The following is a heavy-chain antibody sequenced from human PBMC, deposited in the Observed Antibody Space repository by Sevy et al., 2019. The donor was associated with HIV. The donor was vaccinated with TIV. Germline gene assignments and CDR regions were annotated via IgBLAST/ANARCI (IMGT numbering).Heavy chain of an antibody. CDR1: GFTFSTYA. J-gene: IGHJ4*02. CDR2: IRAGGDNT. CDR3: ATWNGVDWLGPFDF. D-gene: IGHD1-1*01. V-gene: IGHV3-23*01. Sequence: GGSLRLSCAASGFTFSTYAMSWVRQAPGKGLEWVSTIRAGGDNTYTADPVRGRFTISRDNSQNMVYLQMNCLRVEDTAIYYCATWNGVDWLGPFDFWGQGTLVTVSS.